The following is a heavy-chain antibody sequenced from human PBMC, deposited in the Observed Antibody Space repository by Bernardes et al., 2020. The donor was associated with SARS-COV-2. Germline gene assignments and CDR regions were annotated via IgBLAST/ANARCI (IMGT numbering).Heavy chain of an antibody. J-gene: IGHJ6*02. CDR1: GYSFTSYW. CDR3: ARLRGAGYSSGWYSYYYGMDV. V-gene: IGHV5-10-1*01. Sequence: GESLKISCKGSGYSFTSYWISWVRQMPGKGLEWMGRIDPSDSYTNYSPSFQGHVTISADKSISTAYLQWSSLKASDTAMYYCARLRGAGYSSGWYSYYYGMDVWGQGTTVTVSS. CDR2: IDPSDSYT. D-gene: IGHD6-19*01.